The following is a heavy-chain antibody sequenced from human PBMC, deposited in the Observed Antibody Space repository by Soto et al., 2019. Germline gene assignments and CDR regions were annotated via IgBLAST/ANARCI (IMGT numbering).Heavy chain of an antibody. V-gene: IGHV1-69*12. CDR3: ARDKDRQQLGGNYYYVMDV. CDR1: GGTFRTSA. J-gene: IGHJ6*01. Sequence: QVQLVQSGAEVKKTGSSVKVSCKTSGGTFRTSAISWVRQAPGQGLEWMGGIMPVFPTPDYAQKFQGRVTITADESTSTAYMELSSLLSEDTAVYFCARDKDRQQLGGNYYYVMDVWGQGTMVTVSS. CDR2: IMPVFPTP. D-gene: IGHD3-3*02.